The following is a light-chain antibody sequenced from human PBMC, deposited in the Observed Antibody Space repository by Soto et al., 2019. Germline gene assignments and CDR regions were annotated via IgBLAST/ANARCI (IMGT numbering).Light chain of an antibody. J-gene: IGLJ3*02. Sequence: QSVLTQPPSASGTPGQRVTISCSGSSSNIGSNTVNWYQQLPGTAPKLLIYSNNQRPSGVPDRFSGSKSGTSASLAISGLQSEDETDYYCAACDDSLNGWVVGGGTQLTVL. CDR1: SSNIGSNT. CDR2: SNN. V-gene: IGLV1-44*01. CDR3: AACDDSLNGWV.